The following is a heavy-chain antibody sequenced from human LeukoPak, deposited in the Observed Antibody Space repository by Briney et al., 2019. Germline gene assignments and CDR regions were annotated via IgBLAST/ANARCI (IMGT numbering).Heavy chain of an antibody. Sequence: SETLSLMCSVYGGSFSDYFWGWIRQPPGRGLEWIGEIDDGGNTNYNPSLMSRVIVAMEKSKKQFSLVMTSVTAADTAIYYCARFSRIMWGDWGDAFDVWGQGATVIV. V-gene: IGHV4-34*01. D-gene: IGHD7-27*01. CDR3: ARFSRIMWGDWGDAFDV. J-gene: IGHJ3*01. CDR2: IDDGGNT. CDR1: GGSFSDYF.